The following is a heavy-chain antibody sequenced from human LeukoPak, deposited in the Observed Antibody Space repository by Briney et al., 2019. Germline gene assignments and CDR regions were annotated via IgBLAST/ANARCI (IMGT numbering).Heavy chain of an antibody. CDR3: AKHMGESEYYGMDV. Sequence: GGSLRLSCTASGFTFSSYAMNRVRQAPGKGLEWVSGIGAGGTFTHYADSVKGRFTIFRDNSRNTLYLQMNSLRADDTAVYSCAKHMGESEYYGMDVWGQGTTVTVSS. D-gene: IGHD3-16*01. J-gene: IGHJ6*02. V-gene: IGHV3-23*01. CDR1: GFTFSSYA. CDR2: IGAGGTFT.